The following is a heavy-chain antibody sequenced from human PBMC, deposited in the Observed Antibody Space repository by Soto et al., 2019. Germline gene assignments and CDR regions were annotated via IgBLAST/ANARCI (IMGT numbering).Heavy chain of an antibody. CDR1: AFIVASYS. CDR2: ISGSGGST. V-gene: IGHV3-23*01. D-gene: IGHD2-2*01. J-gene: IGHJ5*02. CDR3: AKEKISTSCCNWFDP. Sequence: GGSQTLSCTASAFIVASYSMSCVRQPAGKGLEWVSAISGSGGSTYYADSVKGRFTISRDNSKNTLYLQMNSLRAEDTAVCYCAKEKISTSCCNWFDPWGQGTLVTVSS.